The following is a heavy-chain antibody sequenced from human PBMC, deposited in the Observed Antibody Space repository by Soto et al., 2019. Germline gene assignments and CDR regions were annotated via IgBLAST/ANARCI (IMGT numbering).Heavy chain of an antibody. V-gene: IGHV6-1*01. CDR3: ARDRGDFWSGYYPRIDY. CDR2: TYYRSKWYN. CDR1: GDSVSSNSAA. Sequence: SQPLSLTCAISGDSVSSNSAAWNWIRQSPSRGLEWLGRTYYRSKWYNDYAVSVKSRITINPDTSKNQFSLQLNSVTPEDTAVYCCARDRGDFWSGYYPRIDYWGQGILVTVSS. D-gene: IGHD3-3*01. J-gene: IGHJ4*02.